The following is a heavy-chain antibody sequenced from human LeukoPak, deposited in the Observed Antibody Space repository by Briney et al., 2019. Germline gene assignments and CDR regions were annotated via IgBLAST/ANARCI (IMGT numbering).Heavy chain of an antibody. Sequence: LETLSLTCTVSGGSISSYYWSWIRQPPGKGLEWIGYIYHSGSTNYNPSLKSRVTISIDTSKNQFSLKLSSVTAADTAFYYCAGGRRLPLPYYWGQGTLVAVSS. CDR1: GGSISSYY. CDR3: AGGRRLPLPYY. CDR2: IYHSGST. J-gene: IGHJ4*02. D-gene: IGHD5-24*01. V-gene: IGHV4-59*01.